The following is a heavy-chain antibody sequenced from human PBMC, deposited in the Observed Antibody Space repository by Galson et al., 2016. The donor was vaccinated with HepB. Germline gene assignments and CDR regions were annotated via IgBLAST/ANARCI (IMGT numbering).Heavy chain of an antibody. Sequence: SLRLSCAASGFTFSNYPMNWVRQAPGKGLQWVSTIAARSDGSYYEDSVRGRFTIPRDNSKNTLSLQMNNLGVEDTALYFCVRDNFADYWGQGTRVTVSS. D-gene: IGHD1-20*01. CDR3: VRDNFADY. J-gene: IGHJ4*02. V-gene: IGHV3-23*01. CDR1: GFTFSNYP. CDR2: IAARSDGS.